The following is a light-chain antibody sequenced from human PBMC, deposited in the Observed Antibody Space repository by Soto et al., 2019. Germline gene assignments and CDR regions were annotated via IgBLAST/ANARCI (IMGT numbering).Light chain of an antibody. V-gene: IGKV1-39*01. Sequence: DIPMTQSPSSLSASVGDRVTITSRASQSISSYLNWYQQKPGKAPKILIYAASSLQSGVPSRFSGSGSGTDFTLTISSLQPEDFATYYCQQSYSTLRFGQGTRLEI. J-gene: IGKJ5*01. CDR1: QSISSY. CDR3: QQSYSTLR. CDR2: AAS.